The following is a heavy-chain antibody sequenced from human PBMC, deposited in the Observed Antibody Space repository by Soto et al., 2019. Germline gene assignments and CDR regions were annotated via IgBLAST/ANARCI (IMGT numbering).Heavy chain of an antibody. CDR1: GGSISSYY. CDR3: AGRVPFWCGRDYYYYYMDV. CDR2: IYYSGST. J-gene: IGHJ6*03. Sequence: SETLSLTCTVSGGSISSYYWSWIRQPPGKGLEWIGYIYYSGSTNYNPSLKSRVTISVDTSKNQFSLKLSSVTAADTAVYYCAGRVPFWCGRDYYYYYMDVWAKRTTVTVSS. D-gene: IGHD3-3*01. V-gene: IGHV4-59*08.